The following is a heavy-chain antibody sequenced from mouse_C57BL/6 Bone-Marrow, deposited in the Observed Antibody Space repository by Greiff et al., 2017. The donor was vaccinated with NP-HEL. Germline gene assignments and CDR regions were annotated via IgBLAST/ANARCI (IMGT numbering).Heavy chain of an antibody. CDR2: INPSTGGT. Sequence: EVQLQQSGPELVKPGASVKISCKASGYSFTGYYMNWVKQSPEKSLEWIGEINPSTGGTTYNQKFKATATLTVDKSSSTAYMQLKSLTSEDSAVYYCARGGDSWFAYWGKGTLVTVSA. J-gene: IGHJ3*01. CDR1: GYSFTGYY. D-gene: IGHD2-13*01. V-gene: IGHV1-42*01. CDR3: ARGGDSWFAY.